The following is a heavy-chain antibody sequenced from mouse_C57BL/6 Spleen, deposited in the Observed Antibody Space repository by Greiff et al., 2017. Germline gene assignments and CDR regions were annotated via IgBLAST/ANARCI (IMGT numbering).Heavy chain of an antibody. CDR3: ARIYYYGSRDWYFDV. D-gene: IGHD1-1*01. Sequence: VQRVESGPGLVAPSQSLSITCTVSGFSLTSYAISWVRQPPGKGLEWLGVIWTGGGTNYNSALKSRLSISKDNSKSQVFLKMNSLQTDDTARYYCARIYYYGSRDWYFDVWGTGTTVTVSS. J-gene: IGHJ1*03. CDR1: GFSLTSYA. V-gene: IGHV2-9-1*01. CDR2: IWTGGGT.